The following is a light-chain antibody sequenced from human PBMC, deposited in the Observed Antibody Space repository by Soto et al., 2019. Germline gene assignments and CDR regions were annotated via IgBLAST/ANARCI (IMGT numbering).Light chain of an antibody. CDR1: QSISSSY. CDR3: HQHLPSPPSLT. CDR2: AAS. V-gene: IGKV3-20*01. Sequence: EIVLTQSPGTLSLSPGERATLSCRTSQSISSSYLSWFQQKPGQAPRLLIYAASSRATGIPDRFSGSGSGTDVTLTISTLEPEEFADYYCHQHLPSPPSLTFGPGTKVDIK. J-gene: IGKJ3*01.